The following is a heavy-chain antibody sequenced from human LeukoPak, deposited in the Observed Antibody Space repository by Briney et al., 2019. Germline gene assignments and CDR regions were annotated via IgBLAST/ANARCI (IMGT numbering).Heavy chain of an antibody. Sequence: PGGSLRLSCAASGFTFSHHGMHWVRQAPGKGLEWVSGIGTAGEIYYPGSVKGRFTISRENAKNSLYLQMNSLRAGDTAVYYCARAAYSSTWYSRYFDLWGRGTLVTVSS. V-gene: IGHV3-13*01. CDR1: GFTFSHHG. CDR2: IGTAGEI. CDR3: ARAAYSSTWYSRYFDL. D-gene: IGHD6-13*01. J-gene: IGHJ2*01.